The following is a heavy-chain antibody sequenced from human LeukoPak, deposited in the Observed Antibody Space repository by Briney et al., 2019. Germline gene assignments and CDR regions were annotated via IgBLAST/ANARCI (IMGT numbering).Heavy chain of an antibody. V-gene: IGHV4-61*02. CDR1: GGSISSGNYY. CDR2: IYTSGST. D-gene: IGHD6-19*01. Sequence: PSETLSLSCTVSGGSISSGNYYWSWIRQPAGKGLEWIGRIYTSGSTNYNPSLKSRVTISVDTSKNQFSLKLSSVTAADTAMYYCVKSGGYGLIDYWGQGTLVTVSS. CDR3: VKSGGYGLIDY. J-gene: IGHJ4*02.